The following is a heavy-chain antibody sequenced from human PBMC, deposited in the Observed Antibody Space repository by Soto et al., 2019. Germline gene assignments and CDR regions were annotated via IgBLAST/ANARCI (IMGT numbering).Heavy chain of an antibody. D-gene: IGHD1-26*01. J-gene: IGHJ3*02. CDR1: GGTFSSYA. V-gene: IGHV1-69*13. Sequence: ASVKVSCKASGGTFSSYAISWVRQAPGQGLEWMGGIIPILGSADYAQKFQDRVTITADESTTTTYMELSSLRPEDAAVYYCASRERVDAFDIWGQGTMVTVSS. CDR2: IIPILGSA. CDR3: ASRERVDAFDI.